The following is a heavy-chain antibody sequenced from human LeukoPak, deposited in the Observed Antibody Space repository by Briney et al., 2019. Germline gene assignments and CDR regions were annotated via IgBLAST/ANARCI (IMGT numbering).Heavy chain of an antibody. CDR1: GFTFSSYS. V-gene: IGHV3-21*01. J-gene: IGHJ3*02. D-gene: IGHD1-26*01. CDR2: ISSSSSYI. CDR3: ARDREDAFDI. Sequence: GGSLRLSCAASGFTFSSYSMNWVRQAPGKGLEWVSSISSSSSYIHYADSVKGRFTISRDNAKNSLYLQMNSLRAEDTAVYYCARDREDAFDIWGQGTMVTVSS.